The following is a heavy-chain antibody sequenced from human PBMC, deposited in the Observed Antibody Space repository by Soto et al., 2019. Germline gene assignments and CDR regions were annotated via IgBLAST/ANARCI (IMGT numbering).Heavy chain of an antibody. V-gene: IGHV1-18*01. J-gene: IGHJ6*02. D-gene: IGHD5-18*01. CDR3: ARDRVKRGYSYGVYYYYYYGTDV. Sequence: GASVKVSCKASGYTFTSYGISWVRQAPGQGLEWMGWISAYNGNTNYAQKLQGRVTMTTDTATSIVYMELRSLRSDDTAVYYCARDRVKRGYSYGVYYYYYYGTDVWGQGTTVTVSS. CDR1: GYTFTSYG. CDR2: ISAYNGNT.